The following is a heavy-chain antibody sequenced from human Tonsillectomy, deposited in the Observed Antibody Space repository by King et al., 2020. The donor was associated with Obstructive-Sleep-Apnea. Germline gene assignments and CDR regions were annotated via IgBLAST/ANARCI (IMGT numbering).Heavy chain of an antibody. V-gene: IGHV4-59*02. CDR3: ARVDCSGGACYSWY. D-gene: IGHD2-15*01. CDR1: GGAVSTYY. CDR2: IYYRWST. J-gene: IGHJ1*01. Sequence: VQLQESGPGLVKPSEILSLTCTVSGGAVSTYYWSWIRQPPGEGLEWVGYIYYRWSTHYNRVLQSRVTISLDTPNNQVPLKLSPVPAADTAVYYCARVDCSGGACYSWYWGQGTLVTVSS.